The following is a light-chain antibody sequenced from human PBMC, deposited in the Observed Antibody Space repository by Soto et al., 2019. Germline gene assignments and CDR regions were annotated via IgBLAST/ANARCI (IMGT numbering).Light chain of an antibody. CDR2: GAS. Sequence: EIVMTQSPATLSVSPGERATLSCRASQSVSSNLAWYQQKPGQAPRLLIYGASTRATGIPARFSGSGSGTEFTLTISSLQSEDFALYYCQQYNNWPPWTFGQGTKVDIK. J-gene: IGKJ1*01. CDR3: QQYNNWPPWT. CDR1: QSVSSN. V-gene: IGKV3-15*01.